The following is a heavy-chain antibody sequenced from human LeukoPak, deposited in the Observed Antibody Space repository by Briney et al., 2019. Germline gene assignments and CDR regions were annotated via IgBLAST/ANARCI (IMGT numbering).Heavy chain of an antibody. CDR3: AIGYVSGGYHHRVFYS. V-gene: IGHV1-18*01. CDR1: GYTFTSYG. CDR2: ISPYNGDT. J-gene: IGHJ4*02. D-gene: IGHD3-22*01. Sequence: ASVKVSCKASGYTFTSYGISWVRQAPGQGLEWVGWISPYNGDTDYAQKFQGRVTPTTDKSTTTGNMELTSLRSDDTAVYYCAIGYVSGGYHHRVFYSWGQGTLVTVSS.